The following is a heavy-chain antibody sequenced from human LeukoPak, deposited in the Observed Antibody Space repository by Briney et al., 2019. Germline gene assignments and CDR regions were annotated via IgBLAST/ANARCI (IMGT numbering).Heavy chain of an antibody. V-gene: IGHV4-59*01. J-gene: IGHJ4*02. CDR2: IYDSGNT. CDR1: GGSISSYY. Sequence: SETLSLTCTVSGGSISSYYWSWIRQPPGKGLEWIRYIYDSGNTNYNPSLKSRVTISVDTSKNQFSLKLSSVTAADTAVYYCATRSTGVAATFDSWGQGALVTVSS. CDR3: ATRSTGVAATFDS. D-gene: IGHD2-15*01.